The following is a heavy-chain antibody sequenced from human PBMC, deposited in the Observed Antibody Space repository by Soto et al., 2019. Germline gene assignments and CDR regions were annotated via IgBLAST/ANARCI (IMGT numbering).Heavy chain of an antibody. CDR3: ARGYGWFDP. Sequence: QVQLVESGGGVVQPGRSLRLSCAASGFTFSSYGMHWVRQAPGKGLEWVAVLWYGGSNKYYADSVKGRFTISRDNSKNTLYLQMNSLRAEDTAVYYCARGYGWFDPWGQGTLVTVSS. V-gene: IGHV3-33*01. D-gene: IGHD6-13*01. CDR1: GFTFSSYG. CDR2: LWYGGSNK. J-gene: IGHJ5*02.